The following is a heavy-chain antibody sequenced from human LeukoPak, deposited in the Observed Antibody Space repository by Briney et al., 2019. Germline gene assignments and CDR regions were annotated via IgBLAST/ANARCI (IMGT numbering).Heavy chain of an antibody. D-gene: IGHD3-22*01. J-gene: IGHJ4*02. CDR1: GFTFSDYY. CDR2: ISSSGSTI. Sequence: GGSLRLSCAASGFTFSDYYMSWIRQGPGKGLERVSYISSSGSTIYYADSVKGRFTISRDNAKNSLYLQMNSLRAEDTAVYYCAASIDYYDSSGYPDYWGQGTLVTVSS. CDR3: AASIDYYDSSGYPDY. V-gene: IGHV3-11*01.